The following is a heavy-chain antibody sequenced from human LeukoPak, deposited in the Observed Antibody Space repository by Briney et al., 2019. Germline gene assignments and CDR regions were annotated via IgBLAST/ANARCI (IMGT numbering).Heavy chain of an antibody. Sequence: SQTLSLTCAVSGGSISSGGYSWSWIRQPPGKGLGWIGYIYHSGSTYYNPSLKSRVTISVDRSKNQFSLKLSSVTAADTAVYYCARDLGSYLGFGYWSQGTLVTVSS. J-gene: IGHJ4*02. CDR3: ARDLGSYLGFGY. D-gene: IGHD1-26*01. CDR2: IYHSGST. V-gene: IGHV4-30-2*01. CDR1: GGSISSGGYS.